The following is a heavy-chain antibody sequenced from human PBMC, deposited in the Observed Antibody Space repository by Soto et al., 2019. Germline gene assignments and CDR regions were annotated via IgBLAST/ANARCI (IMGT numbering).Heavy chain of an antibody. CDR3: ARDVLGPAPFDS. J-gene: IGHJ4*02. D-gene: IGHD1-26*01. Sequence: QVQLQESGPGLVKPSQTLSLTCTVSNGSISSGDYYWSWIRQPPGKGLEWIGSIYYSGSTDYNPPLNSRITISVDTSMNQFSLKLSSVTVAATAVYYCARDVLGPAPFDSWGQGTLVTVSS. V-gene: IGHV4-30-4*01. CDR1: NGSISSGDYY. CDR2: IYYSGST.